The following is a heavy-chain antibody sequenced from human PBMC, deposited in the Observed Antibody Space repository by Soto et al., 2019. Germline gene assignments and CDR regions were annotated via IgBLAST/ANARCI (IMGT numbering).Heavy chain of an antibody. V-gene: IGHV1-69*01. Sequence: QVQLVQSGAEVKKPGSSVKVSCKASGGTFSSYAISWVRQAPGQGLEWMGGIIPIFGTANYAQKFQGRVTITADESKSTAYMELSSLRSEDTAVYYCARDTTYYYDSSGYYWDAFDIWGQGTMVTVSS. J-gene: IGHJ3*02. CDR3: ARDTTYYYDSSGYYWDAFDI. D-gene: IGHD3-22*01. CDR1: GGTFSSYA. CDR2: IIPIFGTA.